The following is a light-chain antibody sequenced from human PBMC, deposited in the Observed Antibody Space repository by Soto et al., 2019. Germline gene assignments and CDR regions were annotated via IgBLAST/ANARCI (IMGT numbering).Light chain of an antibody. Sequence: QSVLTQPPSASGTHGQRVTISCSGSISNIGTNTINWYQQLPGTAPKLLIYSTNQRPSGVPDRFSGSKSDTSASLAISGLQSEDEADYYCESWDDSLNGRVFGTGTNVTVL. V-gene: IGLV1-44*01. CDR3: ESWDDSLNGRV. J-gene: IGLJ1*01. CDR1: ISNIGTNT. CDR2: STN.